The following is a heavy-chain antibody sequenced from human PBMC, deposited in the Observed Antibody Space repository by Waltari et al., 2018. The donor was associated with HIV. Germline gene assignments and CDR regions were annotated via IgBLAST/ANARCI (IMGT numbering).Heavy chain of an antibody. CDR1: GFTGGSNY. V-gene: IGHV3-53*02. D-gene: IGHD5-18*01. J-gene: IGHJ4*02. CDR2: IYGCGST. Sequence: EVQLVETGGGLIQPGGSLRLSCAASGFTGGSNYMSWVRQAPGKGLEWVSVIYGCGSTYYADSVKGRFTIARDNSKNTLYLQMNRLRAEDTAVYYCARDGDDTAIIDWGQGTLVTVSS. CDR3: ARDGDDTAIID.